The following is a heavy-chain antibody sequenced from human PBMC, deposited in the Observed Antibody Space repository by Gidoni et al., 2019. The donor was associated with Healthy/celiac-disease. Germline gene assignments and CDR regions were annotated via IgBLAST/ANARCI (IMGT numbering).Heavy chain of an antibody. CDR3: AKDLSQWFGEFDTLFDY. D-gene: IGHD3-10*01. CDR1: GVTFSSYA. Sequence: EVQLLESGGGWVQPGGSLRLSCAASGVTFSSYAMSWVRQAPGKGLEWVAAISGRGGSTYYADSVKGRFTISRDNSKNTLSLQMNSLRAEDTAVSYCAKDLSQWFGEFDTLFDYWGQGTLVTVSS. V-gene: IGHV3-23*01. CDR2: ISGRGGST. J-gene: IGHJ4*02.